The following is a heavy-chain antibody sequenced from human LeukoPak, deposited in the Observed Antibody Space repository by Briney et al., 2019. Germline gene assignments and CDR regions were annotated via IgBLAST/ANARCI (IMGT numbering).Heavy chain of an antibody. V-gene: IGHV4-39*07. Sequence: PSETLSLTCTVSGGSISSSSYYWGWLRQPPGKGLEWIGSIYYSGSTYYNPSLKSRVTISVDTSKNQFSLKLSSVTAADTAVYYCARGFSRYYYYYYYMDVWGKGTTVTVSS. CDR1: GGSISSSSYY. J-gene: IGHJ6*03. CDR2: IYYSGST. CDR3: ARGFSRYYYYYYYMDV. D-gene: IGHD2-2*01.